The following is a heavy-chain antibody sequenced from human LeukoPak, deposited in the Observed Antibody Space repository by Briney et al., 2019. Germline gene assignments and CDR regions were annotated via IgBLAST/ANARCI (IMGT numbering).Heavy chain of an antibody. CDR1: GGSISSSSYY. D-gene: IGHD2-2*02. J-gene: IGHJ6*02. CDR3: ARHIAAIPYYYYYGMDV. CDR2: IYYSGST. Sequence: PSETLSLTCTVSGGSISSSSYYWGWIRQPPGKGLEWIGSIYYSGSTHYNPSLKSRVTISVDTSKNQFSLKLSSVTAADTAVYYCARHIAAIPYYYYYGMDVWGQGTTVTVSS. V-gene: IGHV4-39*01.